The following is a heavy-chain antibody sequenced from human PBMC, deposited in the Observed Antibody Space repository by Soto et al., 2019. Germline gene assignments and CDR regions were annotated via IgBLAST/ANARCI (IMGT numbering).Heavy chain of an antibody. D-gene: IGHD3-22*01. CDR2: IFYSGST. CDR1: GGSISSSSYY. J-gene: IGHJ4*02. Sequence: SETLSLTCTVSGGSISSSSYYWGWIRQPPGKGLEWIGSIFYSGSTYYNPSLKSRVTISVDTSKNQFSLKLSSVTAADTAVYYCARGYDSSGYYFDYWGQGTLVT. CDR3: ARGYDSSGYYFDY. V-gene: IGHV4-39*07.